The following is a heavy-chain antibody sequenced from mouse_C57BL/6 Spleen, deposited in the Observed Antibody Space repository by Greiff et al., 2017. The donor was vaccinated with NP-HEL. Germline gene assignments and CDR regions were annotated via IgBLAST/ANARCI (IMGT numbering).Heavy chain of an antibody. CDR2: INPNNGGT. CDR3: ARSRGSTMITTRGFYWYFDV. V-gene: IGHV1-18*01. CDR1: GYTFTDYN. D-gene: IGHD2-4*01. J-gene: IGHJ1*03. Sequence: VQLQQSGPELVKPGASVKIPCKASGYTFTDYNMDWVKQSHGKSLEWIGDINPNNGGTIYNQKFKGKATLTVDKSSSTAYMELRSLTSEDTAVYYCARSRGSTMITTRGFYWYFDVWGTGTTVTVSS.